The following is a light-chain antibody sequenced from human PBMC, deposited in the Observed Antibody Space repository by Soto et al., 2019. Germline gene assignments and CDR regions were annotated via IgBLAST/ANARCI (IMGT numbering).Light chain of an antibody. CDR2: DAS. CDR1: QSVSSY. V-gene: IGKV3-11*01. Sequence: EIVLTQSPATLSLSPGERATLSCRASQSVSSYLAWYQQKPGQAPMLLIYDASNRSTGIPARFSGSGSGTDITLTISSLAPEDFAVYYGQQRSNWPPYTCGQGTKLEIK. J-gene: IGKJ2*01. CDR3: QQRSNWPPYT.